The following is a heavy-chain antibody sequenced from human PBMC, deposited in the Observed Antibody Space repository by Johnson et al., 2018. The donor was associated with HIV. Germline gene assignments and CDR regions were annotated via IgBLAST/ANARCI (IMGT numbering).Heavy chain of an antibody. V-gene: IGHV3-9*01. CDR1: GFTFDDYA. CDR2: ISWNSGSI. D-gene: IGHD2-21*01. CDR3: AKDIACGGDCGSHAFDI. J-gene: IGHJ3*02. Sequence: VQLVESGGGLVQPGRSLRLSCAASGFTFDDYAMPWVRHAPGKGLAWVSGISWNSGSIGYADFVKGRFPISSDNAKNSLYLQMDSLRAEGTALYYCAKDIACGGDCGSHAFDIWGQGTMVTVSS.